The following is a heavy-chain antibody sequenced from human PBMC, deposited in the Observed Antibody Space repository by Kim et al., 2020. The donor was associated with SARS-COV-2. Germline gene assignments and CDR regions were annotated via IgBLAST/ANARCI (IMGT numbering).Heavy chain of an antibody. Sequence: YTTYSPSFQGHVTIAADKSISTAYLQWSSLKASDTAMYYCARSLGIGDYWGQGTLVTVSS. D-gene: IGHD7-27*01. J-gene: IGHJ4*02. V-gene: IGHV5-10-1*01. CDR3: ARSLGIGDY. CDR2: YT.